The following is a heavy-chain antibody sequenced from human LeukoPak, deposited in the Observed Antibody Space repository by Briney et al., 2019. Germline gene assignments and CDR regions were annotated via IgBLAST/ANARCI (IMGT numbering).Heavy chain of an antibody. CDR2: INHSGST. CDR3: ARGRDYDYIWGSYPRLQPFDY. CDR1: GGSFSGYY. Sequence: SETLSLTCAVYGGSFSGYYWSWIRQPPGKGLEWIGEINHSGSTNYNPSLKSRVTISVDTSKNQFSLKLSSVTAADTAVYYCARGRDYDYIWGSYPRLQPFDYWGQGTLVTVSS. V-gene: IGHV4-34*01. D-gene: IGHD3-16*02. J-gene: IGHJ4*02.